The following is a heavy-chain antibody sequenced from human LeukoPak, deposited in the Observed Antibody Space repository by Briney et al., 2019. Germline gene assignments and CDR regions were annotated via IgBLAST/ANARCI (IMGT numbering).Heavy chain of an antibody. CDR3: ARDGIVDWSFDY. CDR1: GFTFSSYE. Sequence: GGSLRLSCAASGFTFSSYEMNWVRQAPGKGLEWVSYISSSGSTIYYADSVKGRFTISRDNAKNLLYLQMNSLRAEDTAVYYCARDGIVDWSFDYWGPGTLVTVSS. D-gene: IGHD3/OR15-3a*01. V-gene: IGHV3-48*03. J-gene: IGHJ4*02. CDR2: ISSSGSTI.